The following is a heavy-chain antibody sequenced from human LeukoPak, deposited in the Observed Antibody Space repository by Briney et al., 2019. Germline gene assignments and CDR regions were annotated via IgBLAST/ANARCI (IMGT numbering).Heavy chain of an antibody. CDR3: ARGRSDSSLDAFDI. J-gene: IGHJ3*02. V-gene: IGHV1-2*02. D-gene: IGHD3-22*01. CDR2: INPNSGAT. CDR1: GYTLTDYY. Sequence: EASVKVSCKASGYTLTDYYLHWVRQAPGQGLKWMGWINPNSGATHYAQSFQARVTMTRDTSIASSYMELTGLESDDTAVYYCARGRSDSSLDAFDIWGQGTTVTVSS.